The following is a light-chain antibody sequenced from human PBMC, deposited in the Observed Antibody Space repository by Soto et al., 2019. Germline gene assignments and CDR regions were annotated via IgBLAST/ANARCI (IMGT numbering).Light chain of an antibody. CDR3: QQSHNWSLT. V-gene: IGKV3-15*01. Sequence: EIVMTQSPATLSVSPGESATLSCRASQSISSELAWYQQKPGQPPRLLIYGASTRTTCVPARFTGSGSGSNFTPTISGLQSEDLAGCYCQQSHNWSLTFGQETRQDI. CDR2: GAS. J-gene: IGKJ2*01. CDR1: QSISSE.